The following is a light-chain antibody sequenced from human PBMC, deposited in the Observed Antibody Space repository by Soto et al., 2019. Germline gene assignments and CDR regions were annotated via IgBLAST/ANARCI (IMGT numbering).Light chain of an antibody. Sequence: EIVLKQSPGTLSLSPGERATLSCRASQSVSSSYLAWYQQKPGQAPRLLIYGASSRATGIPDRFSGSGSGTDFTLTISRLEPEGFAVYSCQQYGSSPQTFGQGPKVEIK. CDR3: QQYGSSPQT. CDR1: QSVSSSY. V-gene: IGKV3-20*01. CDR2: GAS. J-gene: IGKJ1*01.